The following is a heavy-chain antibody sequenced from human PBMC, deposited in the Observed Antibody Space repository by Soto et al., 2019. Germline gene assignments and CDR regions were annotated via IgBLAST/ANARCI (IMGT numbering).Heavy chain of an antibody. J-gene: IGHJ4*02. CDR1: GYTFTSYG. CDR3: ARGRYGDY. D-gene: IGHD1-1*01. CDR2: ISAHNGNT. Sequence: QVHLVQSGAEVKKPGASVKVSCKASGYTFTSYGITWVRQAPGQGLEWMGWISAHNGNTDYAQKLQGRVIVTRDTSRRTAYMELRRLRSDDTAGYYWARGRYGDYWGQGALVPVSS. V-gene: IGHV1-18*01.